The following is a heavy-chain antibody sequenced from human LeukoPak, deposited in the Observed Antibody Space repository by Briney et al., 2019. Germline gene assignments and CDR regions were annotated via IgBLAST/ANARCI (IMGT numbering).Heavy chain of an antibody. D-gene: IGHD3-9*01. V-gene: IGHV4-34*01. CDR2: INDCGST. CDR1: GGSFSDYY. Sequence: SETLSLTCAVYGGSFSDYYWRWIRQPPGKGLEWIGEINDCGSTNNNPSLKSRVTISVDTSKNQFSLKLSSVTAADTAVYYCARIGSLGSDVLRYFDWSPPNWFDPWGQGTLVTVSS. J-gene: IGHJ5*02. CDR3: ARIGSLGSDVLRYFDWSPPNWFDP.